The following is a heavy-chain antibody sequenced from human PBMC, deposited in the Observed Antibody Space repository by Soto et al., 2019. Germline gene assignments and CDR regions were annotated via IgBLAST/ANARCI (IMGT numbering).Heavy chain of an antibody. D-gene: IGHD3-16*01. V-gene: IGHV3-23*01. J-gene: IGHJ6*01. CDR3: CIGRFWVHYGMDV. CDR2: ISGSGGIT. Sequence: EVQLSESGGGLVQFGGSLRLSCAASGSTFSSFAMNWVRQAPGKGLEWVSSISGSGGITYYADSVKGRFTISRDNSKNTLYMQMDSLTGEDSAVLYCCIGRFWVHYGMDVWGQGTTVTVSS. CDR1: GSTFSSFA.